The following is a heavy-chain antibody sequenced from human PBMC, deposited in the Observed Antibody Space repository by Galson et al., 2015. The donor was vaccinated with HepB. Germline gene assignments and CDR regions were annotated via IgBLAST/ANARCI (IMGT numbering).Heavy chain of an antibody. CDR2: ISGSGGST. CDR1: GFTFSSYA. CDR3: AKLGYYDFWSGYYLDY. V-gene: IGHV3-23*01. J-gene: IGHJ4*02. Sequence: SLRLSCAASGFTFSSYAMSWVRQAPGKGLEWVSAISGSGGSTYYADSVKGRFTISRDNSKNTLYLQMNSLRAEDTAVYYCAKLGYYDFWSGYYLDYWGQGTLVTVSS. D-gene: IGHD3-3*01.